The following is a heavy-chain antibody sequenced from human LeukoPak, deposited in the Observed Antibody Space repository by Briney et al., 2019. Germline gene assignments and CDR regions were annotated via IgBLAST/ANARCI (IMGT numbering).Heavy chain of an antibody. CDR3: AKDKLQLACLEY. CDR1: GFIFSNHG. CDR2: ISSSGVIT. V-gene: IGHV3-23*01. Sequence: GGSLRLSCAASGFIFSNHGMSWVRQAPGKGLEWVSGISSSGVITYYADSVKGRFTISRDNSKNTLYLQMNSLRAEDTAVYYCAKDKLQLACLEYWGQGTLVTVSS. D-gene: IGHD6-13*01. J-gene: IGHJ4*02.